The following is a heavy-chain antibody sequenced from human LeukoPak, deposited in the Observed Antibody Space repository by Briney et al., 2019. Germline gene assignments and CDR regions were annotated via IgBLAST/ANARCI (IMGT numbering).Heavy chain of an antibody. Sequence: ASVKVSCMASGYTFTRYNMHWVRQAPGQGLEWMGVINPSGGTTGYAQKFQGRVTMTRDTSTSTVYMELSSLRSEDTAVYYCATRGIYCSTTTCPFDYWGQGTLVTVSS. D-gene: IGHD2-2*01. CDR3: ATRGIYCSTTTCPFDY. CDR2: INPSGGTT. V-gene: IGHV1-46*01. CDR1: GYTFTRYN. J-gene: IGHJ4*02.